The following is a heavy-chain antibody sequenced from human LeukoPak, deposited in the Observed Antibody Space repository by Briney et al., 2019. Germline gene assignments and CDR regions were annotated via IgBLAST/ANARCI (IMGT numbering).Heavy chain of an antibody. CDR2: ISYDGSNK. V-gene: IGHV3-30*03. Sequence: PGGSLRLSCAASGFTFSSYGMHWVRQAPGKGLEWVAVISYDGSNKYYADSVKGRFTISRDNSKNTLYLQMNSLRAEDTAVYYCARGTHPWMTTVVTAYYYYYGMDVWGQGTTVTVSS. D-gene: IGHD4-23*01. CDR1: GFTFSSYG. CDR3: ARGTHPWMTTVVTAYYYYYGMDV. J-gene: IGHJ6*02.